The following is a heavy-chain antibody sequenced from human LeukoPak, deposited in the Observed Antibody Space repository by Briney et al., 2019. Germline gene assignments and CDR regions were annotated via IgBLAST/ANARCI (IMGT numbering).Heavy chain of an antibody. CDR2: INWNGGST. D-gene: IGHD6-13*01. Sequence: PGGSLRLSCAASGFTFDDYGMSWVRQVPGKELEWVSGINWNGGSTGYADSVKGRLIISRDNAKNSLYLQMNSLRAEDTALYYCARGGISARIPFDYWGQGTLVTVSS. V-gene: IGHV3-20*04. CDR3: ARGGISARIPFDY. CDR1: GFTFDDYG. J-gene: IGHJ4*02.